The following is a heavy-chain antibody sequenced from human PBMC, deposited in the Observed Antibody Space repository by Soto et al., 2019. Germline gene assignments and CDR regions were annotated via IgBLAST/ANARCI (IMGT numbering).Heavy chain of an antibody. Sequence: PGGSLRLSCLVSGFTVNTNYMYWGRQAPGRGLEWVSAMYSGGDIHYADSVKGRCIISRDNSKNTLDLQMNSLRAQDTAVYYCAKDLSRSGVFVFDYWGQGIRVTVSS. D-gene: IGHD6-13*01. CDR2: MYSGGDI. J-gene: IGHJ4*02. CDR1: GFTVNTNY. CDR3: AKDLSRSGVFVFDY. V-gene: IGHV3-53*01.